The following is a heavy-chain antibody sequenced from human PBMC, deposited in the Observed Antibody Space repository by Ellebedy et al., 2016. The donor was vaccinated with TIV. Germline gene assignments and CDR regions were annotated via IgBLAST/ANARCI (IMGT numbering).Heavy chain of an antibody. CDR2: IKPDATEK. D-gene: IGHD6-19*01. V-gene: IGHV3-7*01. CDR1: GFTFSGFE. Sequence: GESLKISCAASGFTFSGFEMNWVRQAPGKGLEWVANIKPDATEKYYVDSVKGRFTISRDNAKDSLYLQMNSLRVEDTALYYCARDSQWLVQALHRDWGRGTLLTVSS. CDR3: ARDSQWLVQALHRD. J-gene: IGHJ4*02.